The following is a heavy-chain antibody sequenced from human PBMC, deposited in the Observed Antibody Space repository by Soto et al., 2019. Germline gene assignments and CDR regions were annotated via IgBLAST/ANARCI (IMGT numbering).Heavy chain of an antibody. CDR3: ARALTYYAFWSGYGGAHYFDY. D-gene: IGHD3-3*01. J-gene: IGHJ4*02. V-gene: IGHV4-34*01. Sequence: GSLRLSCAASGFTFSTAWMSWIRQPPGKGLGWIGEINHSGSTNYNPSLKSRVTISVDTSKNQFSLKLSSVTASDTAVYYCARALTYYAFWSGYGGAHYFDYWGQGTLVTVSS. CDR2: INHSGST. CDR1: GFTFSTAW.